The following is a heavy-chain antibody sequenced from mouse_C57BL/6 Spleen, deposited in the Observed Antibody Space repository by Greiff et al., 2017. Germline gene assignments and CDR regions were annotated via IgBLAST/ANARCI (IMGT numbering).Heavy chain of an antibody. V-gene: IGHV1-52*01. Sequence: QVQLQQPGAELVRPGSSVKLSCKASGYTFTSYWMHWVKQRPIQGLEWIGNIDPSDSETPYNQKFKDKATLTVDKSSRTGFMQLSSLTSEDSAVYYCARAEDGNYGDAMDYWGQGTSVTVSS. CDR1: GYTFTSYW. CDR3: ARAEDGNYGDAMDY. J-gene: IGHJ4*01. CDR2: IDPSDSET. D-gene: IGHD2-1*01.